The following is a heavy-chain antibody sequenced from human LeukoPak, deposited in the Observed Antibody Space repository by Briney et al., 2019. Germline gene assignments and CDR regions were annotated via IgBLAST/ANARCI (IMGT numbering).Heavy chain of an antibody. Sequence: QPGGSLRLSCAASGFTFSSYGMHWVRQAPGKGLEWVAFIRYDGSHKYYADSVKGRFTISRDNSKNTLYLQMNSLRAEDTAVYYCAKLRPLDGYNSGFDYWGQGTLVTVSS. V-gene: IGHV3-30*02. CDR3: AKLRPLDGYNSGFDY. D-gene: IGHD5-24*01. J-gene: IGHJ4*02. CDR1: GFTFSSYG. CDR2: IRYDGSHK.